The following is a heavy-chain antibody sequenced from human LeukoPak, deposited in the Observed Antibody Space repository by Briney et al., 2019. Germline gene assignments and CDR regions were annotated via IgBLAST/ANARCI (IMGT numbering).Heavy chain of an antibody. V-gene: IGHV3-23*01. D-gene: IGHD2-15*01. CDR2: TVGIGPDT. CDR3: TKASAARCIGVFCYPFDH. CDR1: GFTFTNYA. J-gene: IGHJ4*02. Sequence: GGSLRLSCAASGFTFTNYAMTWVRQAPGKGLEWVAATVGIGPDTYHADSVKGRSTISRDNSKNILYLQMNSLRVEDTAVYYCTKASAARCIGVFCYPFDHWGQGTLVTVSS.